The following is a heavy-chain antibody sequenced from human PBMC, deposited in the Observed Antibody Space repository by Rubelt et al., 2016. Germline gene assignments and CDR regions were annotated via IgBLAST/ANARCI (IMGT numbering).Heavy chain of an antibody. J-gene: IGHJ4*02. D-gene: IGHD2-15*01. CDR3: AGARFCSGGSCWD. CDR1: GYTSTSSY. Sequence: QAQLVQSGAEVKKPGASVKVSCKASGYTSTSSYIHWVRQAPGQGLEWMGIIHPSGGSTSYAQQFQDRVTMTRDTSTSTVYMELSGPRSEDTAVYYCAGARFCSGGSCWDWGQGTLVTVSS. CDR2: IHPSGGST. V-gene: IGHV1-46*03.